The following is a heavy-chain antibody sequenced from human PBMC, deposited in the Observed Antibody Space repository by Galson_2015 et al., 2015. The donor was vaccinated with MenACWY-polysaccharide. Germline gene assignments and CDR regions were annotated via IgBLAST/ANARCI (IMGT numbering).Heavy chain of an antibody. Sequence: SLRLCCEAYGFTFSNFWMSWVRQAPGKELEWVASIKQDGSEKYLVDSVKVRFTISRDNAENSLFLQMNSLRAEDTAVYYCARERWVRGVFFDQWGQGTLVTVSS. CDR2: IKQDGSEK. CDR3: ARERWVRGVFFDQ. CDR1: GFTFSNFW. J-gene: IGHJ4*02. V-gene: IGHV3-7*01. D-gene: IGHD3-10*01.